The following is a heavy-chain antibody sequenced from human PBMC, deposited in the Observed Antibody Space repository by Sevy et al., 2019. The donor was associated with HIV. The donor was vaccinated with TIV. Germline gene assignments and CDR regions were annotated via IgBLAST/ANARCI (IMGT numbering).Heavy chain of an antibody. Sequence: ASVKVSCKASGYTFTSYGISWVRQAPGQGLEWMGWISAYNGNTNDAQKLQGRVTMTTDTSTSTAYMELRSLRSDDTAVYYCARERRGNWNYVGNYYYYYGMDVWGQGTTVTVSS. V-gene: IGHV1-18*01. CDR3: ARERRGNWNYVGNYYYYYGMDV. CDR1: GYTFTSYG. J-gene: IGHJ6*02. CDR2: ISAYNGNT. D-gene: IGHD1-7*01.